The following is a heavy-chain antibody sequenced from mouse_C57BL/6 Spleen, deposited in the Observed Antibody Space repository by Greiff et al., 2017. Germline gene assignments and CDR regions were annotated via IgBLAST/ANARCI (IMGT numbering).Heavy chain of an antibody. D-gene: IGHD2-12*01. CDR3: ARGGYNYDGGYYFDY. J-gene: IGHJ2*01. CDR2: IYPSDSET. CDR1: GYTFTSYW. Sequence: VQLQQPGAELVRPGSSVKLSCKASGYTFTSYWMDWVKQRPGQGLEWIGNIYPSDSETHYNQKFKDKATLTVDKSSSTAYMQLSSLTSEDSAVYYGARGGYNYDGGYYFDYWGQGTTLTVSA. V-gene: IGHV1-61*01.